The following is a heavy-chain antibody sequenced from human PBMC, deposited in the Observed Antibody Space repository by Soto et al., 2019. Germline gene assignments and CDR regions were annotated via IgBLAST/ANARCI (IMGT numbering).Heavy chain of an antibody. CDR1: GGSTSSHY. Sequence: ASETLSLTCTVSGGSTSSHYWHWIRQPPGKGLEWIGCIYNSATTNYNPSLKSRVTISVDTSRSQFSLKLTSVTAADTAVYYCASEYSSSSWFDPWGQGALVTVSS. D-gene: IGHD6-6*01. CDR2: IYNSATT. J-gene: IGHJ5*02. CDR3: ASEYSSSSWFDP. V-gene: IGHV4-59*08.